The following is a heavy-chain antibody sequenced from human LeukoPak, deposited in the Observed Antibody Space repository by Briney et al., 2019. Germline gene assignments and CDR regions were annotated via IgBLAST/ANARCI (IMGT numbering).Heavy chain of an antibody. CDR3: AREESLLWAYNWFDP. Sequence: SETLSLTCTVSGGSISSGSYYWSWIRQPAGKGLEWIGRIYTSGSTNYNPSLKSRVTISVDTSKNQFSLKLSSVTAADTAVYYCAREESLLWAYNWFDPWGQGTLVTVSS. V-gene: IGHV4-61*02. CDR2: IYTSGST. D-gene: IGHD2-15*01. J-gene: IGHJ5*02. CDR1: GGSISSGSYY.